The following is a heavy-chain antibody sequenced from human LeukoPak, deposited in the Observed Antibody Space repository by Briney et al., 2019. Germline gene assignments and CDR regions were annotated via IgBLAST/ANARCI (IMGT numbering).Heavy chain of an antibody. V-gene: IGHV3-23*01. CDR3: ARDRIGSTSFHY. D-gene: IGHD2-2*01. CDR2: ISHSGGST. Sequence: GGSLRLSCAASGFTFSNYAMSWVRQAPGKGLEWVSAISHSGGSTYYADSVKGRFTISRDNAKNSLYLQMYSLRAEDTAVYYCARDRIGSTSFHYWGQGTLVTVSS. J-gene: IGHJ4*02. CDR1: GFTFSNYA.